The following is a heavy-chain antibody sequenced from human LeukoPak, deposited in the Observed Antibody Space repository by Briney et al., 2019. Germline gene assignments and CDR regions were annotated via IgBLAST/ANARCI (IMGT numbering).Heavy chain of an antibody. D-gene: IGHD6-13*01. CDR3: ARKKALAAAGYIYYYGMDV. CDR1: GGSFSGYY. V-gene: IGHV4-34*01. CDR2: INHSGST. J-gene: IGHJ6*02. Sequence: SETLSLTCAVYGGSFSGYYWSWIRQPPGKGLEWIGEINHSGSTNYNPSLKSRVTISVDTSKNQFSLKLSSVTAADTAVYYCARKKALAAAGYIYYYGMDVWGQGTTVTVSS.